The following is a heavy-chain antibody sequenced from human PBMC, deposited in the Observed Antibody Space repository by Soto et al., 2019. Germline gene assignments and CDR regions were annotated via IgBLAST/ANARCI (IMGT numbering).Heavy chain of an antibody. Sequence: ASVKASCKVSGYTLAGLSMHWVRQAPGKGLEWMGGFDPEDGETIYAQKFQGRVTMTEDTSTDTAYMELSSLRSEDTAVYYCATRYCSGGSCYWFDPWGQGTLVTVSS. CDR1: GYTLAGLS. D-gene: IGHD2-15*01. CDR3: ATRYCSGGSCYWFDP. V-gene: IGHV1-24*01. J-gene: IGHJ5*02. CDR2: FDPEDGET.